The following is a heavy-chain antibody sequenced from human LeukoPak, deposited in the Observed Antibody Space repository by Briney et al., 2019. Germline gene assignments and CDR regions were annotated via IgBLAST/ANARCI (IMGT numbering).Heavy chain of an antibody. CDR3: ATRGLQSRRDYFDY. CDR1: GGSFSGYY. Sequence: SETLSLTCAVYGGSFSGYYWSWIRQPPGKGLEWIGEINHSGSTNYNPSLKSRVTISVDTSKNQFSLKLSSVTAADTAVYYCATRGLQSRRDYFDYWGQGTLVTVSS. D-gene: IGHD5-24*01. CDR2: INHSGST. V-gene: IGHV4-34*01. J-gene: IGHJ4*02.